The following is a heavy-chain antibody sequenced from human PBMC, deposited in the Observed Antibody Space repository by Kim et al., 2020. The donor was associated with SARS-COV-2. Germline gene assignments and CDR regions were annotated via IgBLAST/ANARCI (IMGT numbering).Heavy chain of an antibody. J-gene: IGHJ4*02. D-gene: IGHD5-18*01. V-gene: IGHV4-30-4*01. CDR2: IYFSGTT. CDR3: ATLRGYSYGYYLDY. Sequence: SETLSLTCTVSGGSISSGDYYWTWIRQPPGKGLEWIGYIYFSGTTHYKSSLKSRLTISVDTSKNQHSLRLSSVTAADTAVYYCATLRGYSYGYYLDYWGQGTLVTVSS. CDR1: GGSISSGDYY.